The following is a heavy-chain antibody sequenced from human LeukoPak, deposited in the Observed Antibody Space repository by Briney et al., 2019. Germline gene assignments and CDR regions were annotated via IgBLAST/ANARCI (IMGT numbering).Heavy chain of an antibody. D-gene: IGHD2-2*01. CDR1: GFTFSSYW. Sequence: GGSLRLSCAAPGFTFSSYWMHWVRQAPGKGLVWVSRINSDGSSTSYADSVKGRFTISRDNAKNTLYLQMNSLRAEDTAVYYCARVAYYCSSTSCYAPFDYWGQGTLVTVSS. CDR2: INSDGSST. CDR3: ARVAYYCSSTSCYAPFDY. V-gene: IGHV3-74*01. J-gene: IGHJ4*02.